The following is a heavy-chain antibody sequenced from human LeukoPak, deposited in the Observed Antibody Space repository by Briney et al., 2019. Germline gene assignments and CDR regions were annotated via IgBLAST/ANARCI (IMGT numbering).Heavy chain of an antibody. Sequence: ASVKVSCKASGYTFTSYAMHWVRQAPGQRLEWMGWINAGNGNTKYSQKFQGRVTITRDTSASTAYMELSSLRSEDTAVYYCARSVLLWFGETYNWFDPWGQGTLVTVSS. V-gene: IGHV1-3*01. CDR1: GYTFTSYA. D-gene: IGHD3-10*01. CDR3: ARSVLLWFGETYNWFDP. J-gene: IGHJ5*02. CDR2: INAGNGNT.